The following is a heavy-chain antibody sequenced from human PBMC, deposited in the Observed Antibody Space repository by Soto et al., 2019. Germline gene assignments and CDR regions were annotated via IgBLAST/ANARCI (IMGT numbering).Heavy chain of an antibody. CDR1: GYTFTSYG. Sequence: ASVKVSCNASGYTFTSYGMNWVRQAPVRGLEWMGWINPGNGNTKYSQKLQGRVIIERDTSARTAYMELSSMRSEDTAVYYCARGGYFDSSNYLAYWGLGTLVTVSS. CDR3: ARGGYFDSSNYLAY. CDR2: INPGNGNT. V-gene: IGHV1-3*01. J-gene: IGHJ4*02. D-gene: IGHD3-22*01.